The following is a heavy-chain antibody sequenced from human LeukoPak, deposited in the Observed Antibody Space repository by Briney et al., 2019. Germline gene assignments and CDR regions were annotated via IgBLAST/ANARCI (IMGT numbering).Heavy chain of an antibody. D-gene: IGHD5-12*01. Sequence: GASVKVSCKASGYTSTSYYMHWVRQAPGQGLEWMGIINLSGGSTSYAQKFQGRVTMTRDTSTSTVYMELSSLRSEDTAVYYCARDVDGYNYFDYWGQGTLVTVSS. V-gene: IGHV1-46*01. J-gene: IGHJ4*02. CDR1: GYTSTSYY. CDR2: INLSGGST. CDR3: ARDVDGYNYFDY.